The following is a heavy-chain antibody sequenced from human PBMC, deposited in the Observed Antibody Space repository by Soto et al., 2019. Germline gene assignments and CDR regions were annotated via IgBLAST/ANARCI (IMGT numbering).Heavy chain of an antibody. CDR1: GGSISSYY. V-gene: IGHV4-59*01. CDR3: ARERIVGATRGIDY. J-gene: IGHJ4*02. CDR2: IYYSGST. Sequence: QVQLQESGPGLVKPSETLSLTCTVSGGSISSYYWSWIRQPPGKGLEWIGYIYYSGSTNYNPSPKSRVTISVDTSKNQFSLKLSSVTAADTAVYYCARERIVGATRGIDYWGQGTLVTVSS. D-gene: IGHD1-26*01.